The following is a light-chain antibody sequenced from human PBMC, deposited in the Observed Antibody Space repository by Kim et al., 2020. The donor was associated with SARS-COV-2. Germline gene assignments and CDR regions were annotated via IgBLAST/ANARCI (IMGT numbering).Light chain of an antibody. CDR3: QQYGSS. Sequence: EIVLTQSPGTLSLSPGESATLSCRASQSFSSSYLAWYQQKPGQAPRLLIYGASNRATGIPDRFSGSGSGTDLTLTISRLEPEDFAVYYCQQYGSSFGQGTRLEIK. J-gene: IGKJ5*01. CDR2: GAS. V-gene: IGKV3-20*01. CDR1: QSFSSSY.